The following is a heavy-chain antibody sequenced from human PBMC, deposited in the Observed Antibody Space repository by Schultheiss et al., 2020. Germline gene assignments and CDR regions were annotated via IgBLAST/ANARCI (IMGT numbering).Heavy chain of an antibody. CDR2: IYYGGST. CDR1: GGSFSSSDYY. V-gene: IGHV4-39*07. CDR3: ARAWDKSGYLYYQNGMDV. D-gene: IGHD3-3*01. J-gene: IGHJ6*02. Sequence: SQTLSLTCTVSGGSFSSSDYYWGWIRQPPGKGLEWIGSIYYGGSTYYNPSLKSRVSISRDTSKSQFSLNLSSVTAADTAVYYCARAWDKSGYLYYQNGMDVWGEGTTVTGS.